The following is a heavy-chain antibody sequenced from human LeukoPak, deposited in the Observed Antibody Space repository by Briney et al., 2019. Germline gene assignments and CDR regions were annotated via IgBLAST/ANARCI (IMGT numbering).Heavy chain of an antibody. V-gene: IGHV4-59*08. J-gene: IGHJ3*02. CDR3: ARPITPLFAFDI. CDR1: GGSLRSYY. D-gene: IGHD1-14*01. Sequence: SETLCLTCTVSGGSLRSYYWSWIRQPPGKGLEWIGYIYNSGSTNYNPSLKSRVTISVDTSKKQFSLKLSSVTAADTAVYYCARPITPLFAFDIWGQGTKVTVSS. CDR2: IYNSGST.